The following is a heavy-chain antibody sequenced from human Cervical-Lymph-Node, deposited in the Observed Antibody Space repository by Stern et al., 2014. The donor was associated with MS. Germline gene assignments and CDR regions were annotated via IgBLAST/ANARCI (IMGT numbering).Heavy chain of an antibody. D-gene: IGHD3-10*01. J-gene: IGHJ6*02. V-gene: IGHV1-69*12. CDR2: IIPSFVTS. CDR3: ARDEDFGIAHCMDV. Sequence: QDQLVQSGAEVKKPGSSVKVSCKASGGIFRSYGISWVRQTPGQGLEWMGGIIPSFVTSICAQKFQGRVTITADESTNTAYMELSSLRSEDTAVYYCARDEDFGIAHCMDVWGQGTTVIVSS. CDR1: GGIFRSYG.